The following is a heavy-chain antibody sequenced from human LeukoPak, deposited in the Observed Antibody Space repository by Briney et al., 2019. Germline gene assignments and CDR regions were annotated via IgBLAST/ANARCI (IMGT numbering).Heavy chain of an antibody. D-gene: IGHD5-12*01. CDR3: ARDVDGYPDY. V-gene: IGHV4-59*01. J-gene: IGHJ4*02. CDR2: IYYSGST. Sequence: KASETLSLTCTVSGGSISSYYWSWIRQPPGKGLEWIGYIYYSGSTNYNPSLKSRVTISVDTSKNQFSLKLSSVTAADTAVYYCARDVDGYPDYWGQGTLVTVSS. CDR1: GGSISSYY.